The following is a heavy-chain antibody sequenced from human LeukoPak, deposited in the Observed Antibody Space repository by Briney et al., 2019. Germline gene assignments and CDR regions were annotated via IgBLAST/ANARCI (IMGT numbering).Heavy chain of an antibody. J-gene: IGHJ4*02. CDR3: ARDAPYYYGSGSYYS. Sequence: GGPLRLSCAASGFTFSSYNMNWVRQAPGEGREWVSYICSSSSTIYYADSVKGQFTIYRDNAKNSAYLQMDSLRADDTAVYYCARDAPYYYGSGSYYSWGQGTLVNVSS. CDR1: GFTFSSYN. D-gene: IGHD3-10*01. CDR2: ICSSSSTI. V-gene: IGHV3-48*01.